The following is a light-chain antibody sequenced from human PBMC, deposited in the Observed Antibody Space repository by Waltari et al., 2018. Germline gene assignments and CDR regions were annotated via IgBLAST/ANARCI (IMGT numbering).Light chain of an antibody. Sequence: EIVLTQSPGTASLSPGERVTLSCRASQSVCSSSLAWYQQKPGQAPRLVISRASRRATGITDRFSGSGSGTDFSLTISRLEPEDFAVYYCQQHGTLPATFGQGTKVEIK. V-gene: IGKV3-20*01. J-gene: IGKJ1*01. CDR1: QSVCSSS. CDR3: QQHGTLPAT. CDR2: RAS.